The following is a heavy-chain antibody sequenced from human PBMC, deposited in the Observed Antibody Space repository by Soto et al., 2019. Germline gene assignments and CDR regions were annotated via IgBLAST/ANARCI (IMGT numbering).Heavy chain of an antibody. CDR1: GFTFSSYS. J-gene: IGHJ6*02. CDR2: ISSSSSTI. CDR3: ARDPRYSWDNYGMDV. D-gene: IGHD5-18*01. Sequence: GGSLRLSCAASGFTFSSYSMNWVRHAPGKGLEWVSYISSSSSTIYYADSVKGRFTISRDNAKNSLYLQMNSLRDEDTAVYYCARDPRYSWDNYGMDVWGQGTTVTVSS. V-gene: IGHV3-48*02.